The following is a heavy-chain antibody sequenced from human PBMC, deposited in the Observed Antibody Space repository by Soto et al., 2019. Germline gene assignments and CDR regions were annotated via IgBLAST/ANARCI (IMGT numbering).Heavy chain of an antibody. V-gene: IGHV3-30-3*01. Sequence: QVQLVESGGGVVQPGRSLRLSCAASGFTFSSYAMHWVRQAPGKGLEWVAVISYDGSNKYYADSVKGRFTLSRDTSKNTLYLQMNSLRAEDTAVYYCARGYSNYPFDYWGQGTLVTVSS. D-gene: IGHD4-4*01. CDR2: ISYDGSNK. J-gene: IGHJ4*02. CDR3: ARGYSNYPFDY. CDR1: GFTFSSYA.